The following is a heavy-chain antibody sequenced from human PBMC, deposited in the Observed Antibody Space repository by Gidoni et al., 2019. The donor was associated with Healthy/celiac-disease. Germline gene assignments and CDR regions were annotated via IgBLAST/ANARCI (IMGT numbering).Heavy chain of an antibody. CDR3: ARDTTVVYAFDI. J-gene: IGHJ3*02. CDR2: IIPIFGTA. D-gene: IGHD4-17*01. CDR1: GGTFSSYA. V-gene: IGHV1-69*06. Sequence: QAQLVQSGAEVKKPGASVKVYCKASGGTFSSYAISWVRQAPGQGLEWMGGIIPIFGTANYAQKFQCRVTITADKSTSTAYMELSSLRSEDTAVYYCARDTTVVYAFDIWGQGTMVTVSS.